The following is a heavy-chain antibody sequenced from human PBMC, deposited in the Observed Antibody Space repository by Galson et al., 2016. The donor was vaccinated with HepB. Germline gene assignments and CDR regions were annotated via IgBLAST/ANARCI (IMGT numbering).Heavy chain of an antibody. CDR2: INPNSGAT. Sequence: CKASGYTFTDNYMHWVRQAPGQGLEWMGWINPNSGATNYAQKFQGRVTMTRDTSISTAHMELSSLRSDDTAVYYCARAEWQYLGYYYWGQGTLVTVSS. CDR1: GYTFTDNY. V-gene: IGHV1-2*02. D-gene: IGHD2-15*01. J-gene: IGHJ4*02. CDR3: ARAEWQYLGYYY.